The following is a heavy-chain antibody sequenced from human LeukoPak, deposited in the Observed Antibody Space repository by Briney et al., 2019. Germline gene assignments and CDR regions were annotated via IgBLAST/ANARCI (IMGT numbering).Heavy chain of an antibody. CDR3: ARTARRYSSGPFDY. J-gene: IGHJ4*02. V-gene: IGHV3-23*01. Sequence: TGGSLRLSCPASGFTFSSYAMSWVRQAPGKGLEWVSAISGSGGSTYYADSVKGRFTISRDNSKNTLYLQMNSLRAEDTAVYYCARTARRYSSGPFDYWGQGTLVTVSS. CDR2: ISGSGGST. D-gene: IGHD6-19*01. CDR1: GFTFSSYA.